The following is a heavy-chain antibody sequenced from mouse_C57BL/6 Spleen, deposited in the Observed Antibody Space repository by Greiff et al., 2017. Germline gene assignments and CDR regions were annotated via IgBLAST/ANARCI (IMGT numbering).Heavy chain of an antibody. CDR1: GFSLTSYG. CDR3: ARNWGSNPLDY. D-gene: IGHD2-5*01. J-gene: IGHJ2*01. CDR2: IWSGGST. Sequence: VQRVESGPGLVQPSQSLSITCTVSGFSLTSYGVHWVRQSPGKGLEWLGVIWSGGSTDYNAAFISRLSISKDNSKSQVFFKMNSLQADDTAIYCCARNWGSNPLDYWGQGTTLTVSS. V-gene: IGHV2-2*01.